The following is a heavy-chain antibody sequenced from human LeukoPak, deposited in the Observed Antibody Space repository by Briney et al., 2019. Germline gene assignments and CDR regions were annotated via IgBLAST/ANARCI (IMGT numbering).Heavy chain of an antibody. D-gene: IGHD3-3*01. J-gene: IGHJ4*02. V-gene: IGHV3-74*01. CDR3: AKDPALRFLEWLLRPYYFDY. CDR1: GFIFSSHC. CDR2: INTDGSST. Sequence: GGSLRLSCAASGFIFSSHCMHWVRQAPGKGLIWISRINTDGSSTTYADSVKGRFTISRDNSENTLYLQMNSLRAEDTAVYYCAKDPALRFLEWLLRPYYFDYWGQGTLVTVSS.